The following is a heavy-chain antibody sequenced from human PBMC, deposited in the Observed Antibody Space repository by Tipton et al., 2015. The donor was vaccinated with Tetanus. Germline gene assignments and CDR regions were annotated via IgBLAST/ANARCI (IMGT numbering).Heavy chain of an antibody. Sequence: TLSLTCTASGVSLTDYYWTWIRQPPGKGLEWIGEINHSGSAKYIPSLKSRATISVDTSKNQFSLNLSSVTAADTAVYYCARGTWLYTSTYHRHWLDPWGQGTLVTVSS. J-gene: IGHJ5*02. CDR3: ARGTWLYTSTYHRHWLDP. CDR1: GVSLTDYY. D-gene: IGHD6-13*01. CDR2: INHSGSA. V-gene: IGHV4-34*01.